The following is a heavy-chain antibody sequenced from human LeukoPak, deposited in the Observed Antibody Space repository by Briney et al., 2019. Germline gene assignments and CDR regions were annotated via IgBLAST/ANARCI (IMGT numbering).Heavy chain of an antibody. Sequence: SETLSLTCTVSGGSINNGGYYWSWIRQHPGKGLEGIGYIYYSGSTYYNPSLKSRVTILVDTSKNQFSLNLSSVTAADTAVYYCARDSQVLGGNWLDPWGQGTLVTVSS. V-gene: IGHV4-31*03. D-gene: IGHD3-10*01. CDR3: ARDSQVLGGNWLDP. CDR2: IYYSGST. J-gene: IGHJ5*02. CDR1: GGSINNGGYY.